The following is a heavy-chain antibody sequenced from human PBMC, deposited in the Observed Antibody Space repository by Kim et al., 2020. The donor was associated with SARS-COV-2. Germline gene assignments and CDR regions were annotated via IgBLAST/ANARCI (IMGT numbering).Heavy chain of an antibody. D-gene: IGHD2-2*01. V-gene: IGHV4-31*03. CDR2: IYYSGST. J-gene: IGHJ6*02. CDR3: ARDLGPAMGRNTNDYYYYSGMDV. CDR1: GGSISSGGYY. Sequence: SETLSLTCTVSGGSISSGGYYWSWIRQHPGKGLEWIGYIYYSGSTYYNPSLKSRVTISVDTSKNQFSLKLSSVTAADTAVYYCARDLGPAMGRNTNDYYYYSGMDVWGQGTTVTVSS.